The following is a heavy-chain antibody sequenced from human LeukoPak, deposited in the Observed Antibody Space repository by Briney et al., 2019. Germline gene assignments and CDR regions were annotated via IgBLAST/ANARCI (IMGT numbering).Heavy chain of an antibody. D-gene: IGHD3-22*01. CDR3: AKGGTYYYDTSSAYDWSDYFHY. V-gene: IGHV3-30*18. CDR2: ISYDGSNK. J-gene: IGHJ4*02. CDR1: ASTFSSYG. Sequence: GGSLRLSCAASASTFSSYGMHWVRQAPAKGLEWVAVISYDGSNKYYGDSVKGRFTISRDNSKNTLFLQMNSLRAEDTAVYYCAKGGTYYYDTSSAYDWSDYFHYWGQGTLVTVSS.